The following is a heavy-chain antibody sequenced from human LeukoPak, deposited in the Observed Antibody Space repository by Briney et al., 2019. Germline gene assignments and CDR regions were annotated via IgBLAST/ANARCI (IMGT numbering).Heavy chain of an antibody. D-gene: IGHD4-17*01. CDR2: INPNSGGT. CDR3: ARDMTTVTTCYLQH. J-gene: IGHJ1*01. V-gene: IGHV1-2*06. CDR1: GYTFTRYY. Sequence: ASVKVSCKASGYTFTRYYMHWVRQAPGQGLEWMGRINPNSGGTNYAQKFQGRVTMTRDTSISTAYMAVSRLRSDDTAVYYCARDMTTVTTCYLQHWGQGTLVTVSS.